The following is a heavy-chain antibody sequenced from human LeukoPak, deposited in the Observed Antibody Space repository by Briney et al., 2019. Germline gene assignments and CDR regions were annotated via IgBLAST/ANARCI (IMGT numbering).Heavy chain of an antibody. J-gene: IGHJ6*04. D-gene: IGHD4-17*01. CDR1: GFTFSSYG. CDR3: AKGGYGDYDYYYYGMDV. Sequence: GGSLRLSCAASGFTFSSYGMHWVRQAPGKGLEWVAVISYDGSNKYYADSVKGRFTISRDNSKNTLCLQMNSLRAEDTAVYYCAKGGYGDYDYYYYGMDVWGKGTTVTVSS. CDR2: ISYDGSNK. V-gene: IGHV3-30*18.